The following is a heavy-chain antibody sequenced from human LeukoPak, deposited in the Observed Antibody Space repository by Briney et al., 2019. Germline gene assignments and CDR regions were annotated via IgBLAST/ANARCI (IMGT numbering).Heavy chain of an antibody. CDR1: GYTFTSYY. J-gene: IGHJ4*02. CDR2: INPSGGST. CDR3: ATDGSSAWYEDY. V-gene: IGHV1-46*01. Sequence: ASVKVSCKASGYTFTSYYMHWARQAPGQGLEWMGIINPSGGSTSYAQKFQGRVTMTRDTSTSTVYMELSSLRSEDTAVYYCATDGSSAWYEDYWGQGTLVIVSS. D-gene: IGHD6-19*01.